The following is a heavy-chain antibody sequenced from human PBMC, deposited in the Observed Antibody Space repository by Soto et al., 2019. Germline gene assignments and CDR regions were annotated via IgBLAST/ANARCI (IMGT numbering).Heavy chain of an antibody. V-gene: IGHV1-18*01. CDR2: NSSYNGNT. CDR1: GYTFPSIG. J-gene: IGHJ4*02. Sequence: AAVNGSSTASGYTFPSIGISWVCQSRGQGREWMGWNSSYNGNTNYAQKLQGRVTMTRDTSTSTAYMELRSLRADDTAVYYCARGSRSRGSDFFDFWGQGTLVTVSS. D-gene: IGHD2-15*01. CDR3: ARGSRSRGSDFFDF.